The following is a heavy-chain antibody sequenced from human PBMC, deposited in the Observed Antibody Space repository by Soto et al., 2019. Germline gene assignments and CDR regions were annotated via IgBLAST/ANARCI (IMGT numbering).Heavy chain of an antibody. CDR3: AKEKWKGVAGTRNYYYYGMDV. CDR1: GGSISSGGYY. D-gene: IGHD6-19*01. J-gene: IGHJ6*02. V-gene: IGHV4-31*03. Sequence: PSETLSLTCTVSGGSISSGGYYWSWIRQHPGKGLEWIGYIYYSGSTYYNPSLKSRVTISVDTSKNQFSLKLSSVTAADTAVYYCAKEKWKGVAGTRNYYYYGMDVWGQGTTVNVSS. CDR2: IYYSGST.